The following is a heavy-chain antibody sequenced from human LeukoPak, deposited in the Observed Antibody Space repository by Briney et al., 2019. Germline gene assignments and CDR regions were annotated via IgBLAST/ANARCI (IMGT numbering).Heavy chain of an antibody. J-gene: IGHJ5*02. CDR1: VGTFSSYA. CDR2: IIPIFGTA. CDR3: VGPAAANNWFDP. D-gene: IGHD6-13*01. Sequence: SVKVSCKASVGTFSSYAISWVRQAPGQGLEWMRGIIPIFGTANYAQKFQGRVTITADESTSTAYMDLSSLRSEDTAVYYCVGPAAANNWFDPWGQGPLVPVSS. V-gene: IGHV1-69*13.